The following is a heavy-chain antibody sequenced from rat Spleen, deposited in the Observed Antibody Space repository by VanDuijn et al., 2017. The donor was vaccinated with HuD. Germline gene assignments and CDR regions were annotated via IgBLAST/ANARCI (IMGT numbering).Heavy chain of an antibody. J-gene: IGHJ4*01. V-gene: IGHV5S13*01. D-gene: IGHD1-11*01. CDR3: ARHYGGYSEYVMDA. CDR2: ISTGGDNT. CDR1: GFIFSIYG. Sequence: EVQLMESGGGLVQPGKSLKLSCAASGFIFSIYGMAWVRQTPTKGLEWVAYISTGGDNTYYRDSVKGRFTISRDIAKSTLYLQMNNLRSEDTATYYCARHYGGYSEYVMDAWGQGASVTVSS.